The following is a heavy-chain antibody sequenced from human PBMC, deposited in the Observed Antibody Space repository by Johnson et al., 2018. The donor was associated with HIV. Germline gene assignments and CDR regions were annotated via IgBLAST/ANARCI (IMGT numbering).Heavy chain of an antibody. D-gene: IGHD6-19*01. CDR3: ARGRDFSSGLDGGAFDI. CDR1: GFTFRNYA. Sequence: QVQLVESGGGVVQPGRSLKLSCAASGFTFRNYAMHWVHQAPGKGLEWVAILSYDGNNEYYADSVKGRFTISRDNSKNTLYLQMNSLRVEDTAVYYCARGRDFSSGLDGGAFDIWGQGTMVSVSS. CDR2: LSYDGNNE. V-gene: IGHV3-30*04. J-gene: IGHJ3*02.